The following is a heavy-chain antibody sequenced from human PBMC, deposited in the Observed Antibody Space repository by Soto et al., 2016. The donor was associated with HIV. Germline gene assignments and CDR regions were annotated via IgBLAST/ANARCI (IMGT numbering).Heavy chain of an antibody. Sequence: EVQLLESGGGLVQPGGSLRLSCAASRFTFSINAMSWVRQAPGKGLEWVAAIGDSGDNTYYADSVKGRFTISRDNSKNTLYLQMNSLRAEDTAVYYCAKDHGGDCCYYGMDVWGQGPRVTVSS. J-gene: IGHJ6*02. CDR1: RFTFSINA. V-gene: IGHV3-23*01. D-gene: IGHD2-21*01. CDR3: AKDHGGDCCYYGMDV. CDR2: IGDSGDNT.